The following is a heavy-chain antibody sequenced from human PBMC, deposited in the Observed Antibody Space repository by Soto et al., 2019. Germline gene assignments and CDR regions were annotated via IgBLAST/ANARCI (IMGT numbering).Heavy chain of an antibody. CDR3: AKDQGYCGGDCYSSSAQNWFDP. Sequence: GGSLRLSCAASGFTFSSYAMSWVRQAPGKGLEWVSAISGSGGSTYYADSVKGRFTISRDNSKSTLYLQMNSLRAEDTAVYYCAKDQGYCGGDCYSSSAQNWFDPWGQGTLVTVSS. V-gene: IGHV3-23*01. CDR1: GFTFSSYA. J-gene: IGHJ5*02. CDR2: ISGSGGST. D-gene: IGHD2-21*02.